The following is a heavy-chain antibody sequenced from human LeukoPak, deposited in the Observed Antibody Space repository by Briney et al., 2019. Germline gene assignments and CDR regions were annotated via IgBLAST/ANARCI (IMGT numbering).Heavy chain of an antibody. D-gene: IGHD6-13*01. CDR1: GGSFSGYY. V-gene: IGHV4-59*01. CDR3: ARWYSSSWYRYFDY. J-gene: IGHJ4*02. CDR2: IYYSGST. Sequence: SETLSLTCAVYGGSFSGYYWSWIRQPPGKGLEWIGYIYYSGSTNYNPSLKSRVTISVDTSKNQFSLKLSSVTAADTAVYYCARWYSSSWYRYFDYWGQGTLVTVSS.